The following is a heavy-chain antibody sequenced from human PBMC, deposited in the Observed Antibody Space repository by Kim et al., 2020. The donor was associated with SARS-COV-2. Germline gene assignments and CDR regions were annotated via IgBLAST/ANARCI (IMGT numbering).Heavy chain of an antibody. J-gene: IGHJ3*01. Sequence: TGTGKSTNYADSVKGRFTISRDNSKNMLYMQMNGLRAEDTAIYYCAKGGMWGQGTMVTVSS. D-gene: IGHD3-10*01. CDR3: AKGGM. V-gene: IGHV3-23*01. CDR2: TGTGKST.